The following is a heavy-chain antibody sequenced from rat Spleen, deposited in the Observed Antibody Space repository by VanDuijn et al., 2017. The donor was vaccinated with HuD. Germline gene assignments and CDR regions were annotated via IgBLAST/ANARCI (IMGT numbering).Heavy chain of an antibody. J-gene: IGHJ3*01. Sequence: EVQLVESGGGLAQPGRSLKLSCAASGFTFSNYGMAWVRQTPTKGLEWVASISTGGGRTYYRDSVKGRFTISRDNAKSTLYLQMDSLRSEDTATYYCATEGTHREAYWGQGTLVTVSS. V-gene: IGHV5S23*01. D-gene: IGHD3-2*01. CDR3: ATEGTHREAY. CDR2: ISTGGGRT. CDR1: GFTFSNYG.